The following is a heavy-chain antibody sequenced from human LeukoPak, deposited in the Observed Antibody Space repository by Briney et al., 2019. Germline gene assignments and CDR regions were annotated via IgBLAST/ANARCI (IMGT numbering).Heavy chain of an antibody. D-gene: IGHD1-26*01. CDR3: ATVVGATRSFDY. J-gene: IGHJ4*02. Sequence: ASVKVSCKVSGYTLTELSMHWVRQAPGKGLEWMGGFDPEDGETIYAQKFQGRVTMTEDTSTDTAYMELSSLRSEDTAVYYCATVVGATRSFDYWGQGTLVTVSS. CDR2: FDPEDGET. V-gene: IGHV1-24*01. CDR1: GYTLTELS.